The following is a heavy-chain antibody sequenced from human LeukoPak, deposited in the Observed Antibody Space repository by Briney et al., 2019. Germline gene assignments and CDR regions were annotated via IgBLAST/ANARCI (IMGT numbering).Heavy chain of an antibody. CDR3: AKSYMISGSYLYPSDY. Sequence: GGSLRLSCAASGFTFSSYAMSWVRQAPGKGLEWVSAISGSGGSTYYADSVKGRFTISRDNSKNTLYLQMNSLRAEDTAVYYCAKSYMISGSYLYPSDYWGQGTLVTVSS. V-gene: IGHV3-23*01. CDR2: ISGSGGST. CDR1: GFTFSSYA. D-gene: IGHD1-26*01. J-gene: IGHJ4*02.